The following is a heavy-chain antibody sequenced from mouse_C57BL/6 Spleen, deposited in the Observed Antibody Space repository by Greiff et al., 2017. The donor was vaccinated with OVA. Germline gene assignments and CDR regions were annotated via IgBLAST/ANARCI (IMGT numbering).Heavy chain of an antibody. Sequence: VQLVESGAELVKPGASVKISCKASGYAFSSYWMNWVKQRPGKGLEWIGQIYPGDGDTNYNGKFKGKATLTADKSSSTAYMQLSSLTSEDSAVYFCARKAYGHWYFDVWGTGTTVTVSS. J-gene: IGHJ1*03. V-gene: IGHV1-80*01. D-gene: IGHD1-1*01. CDR2: IYPGDGDT. CDR3: ARKAYGHWYFDV. CDR1: GYAFSSYW.